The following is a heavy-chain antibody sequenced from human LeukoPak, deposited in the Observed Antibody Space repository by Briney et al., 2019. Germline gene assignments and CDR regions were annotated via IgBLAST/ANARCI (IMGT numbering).Heavy chain of an antibody. J-gene: IGHJ5*02. CDR3: AHTGVAVAAAGPTFDP. Sequence: SGPTLVNPTQTLTLTCTFSGFSLSTSGVGVGWIRQPPGKALEWLALIYWDDDKRYSPSLKSRLTTTKDTSKNQVVLTMTNMDPVDTATYYCAHTGVAVAAAGPTFDPWGQGTLVTVSS. D-gene: IGHD6-13*01. CDR2: IYWDDDK. CDR1: GFSLSTSGVG. V-gene: IGHV2-5*02.